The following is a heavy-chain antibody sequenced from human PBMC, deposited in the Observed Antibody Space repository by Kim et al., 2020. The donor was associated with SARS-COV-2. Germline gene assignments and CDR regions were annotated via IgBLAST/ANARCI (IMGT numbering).Heavy chain of an antibody. J-gene: IGHJ1*01. CDR3: AATMGRGIIITRGYFQH. CDR2: ISSSSYSI. V-gene: IGHV3-48*04. D-gene: IGHD3-10*01. Sequence: GGSLRLSCAASGFTFSTYSMNWVRQAPGKGLEWVSYISSSSYSIYYADSVKGRFTISRDNAKNSLYLQMNSLRAEDTAVYYCAATMGRGIIITRGYFQHWGQGTLVTVSS. CDR1: GFTFSTYS.